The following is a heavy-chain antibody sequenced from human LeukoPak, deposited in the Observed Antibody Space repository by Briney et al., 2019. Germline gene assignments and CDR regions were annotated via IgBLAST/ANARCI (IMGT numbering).Heavy chain of an antibody. V-gene: IGHV5-51*01. J-gene: IGHJ4*02. D-gene: IGHD4-17*01. CDR1: GYTFTTYW. CDR2: IYPGDSDT. CDR3: ARLFDYGDYSPFDY. Sequence: GESLKISCKGSGYTFTTYWIAWVRQMPGKGLEWMGIIYPGDSDTRYSPSFQGQVTISADKSISTAYLQWSSLEASDTAMHYCARLFDYGDYSPFDYWGQGTLVTVSS.